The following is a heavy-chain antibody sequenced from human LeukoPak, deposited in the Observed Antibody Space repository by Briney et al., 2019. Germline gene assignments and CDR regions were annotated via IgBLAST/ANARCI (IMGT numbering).Heavy chain of an antibody. V-gene: IGHV4-59*01. CDR3: AGEYGIAAPDY. D-gene: IGHD6-6*01. CDR1: GGSISSYY. CDR2: INYSGST. Sequence: PSETLSLTCTVSGGSISSYYWSWIRQPPGKGLEWIGYINYSGSTNYNPSLKSRVTISVDTSKNQFSLKLSSVTAADTAIYYCAGEYGIAAPDYWGQGTLVTVFS. J-gene: IGHJ4*02.